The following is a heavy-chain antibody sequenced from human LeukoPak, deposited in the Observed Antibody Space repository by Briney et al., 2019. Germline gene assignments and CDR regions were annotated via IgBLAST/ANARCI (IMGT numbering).Heavy chain of an antibody. CDR2: IYYSGST. CDR3: ARHGRYFDWLQYYFDY. V-gene: IGHV4-59*08. J-gene: IGHJ4*02. D-gene: IGHD3-9*01. Sequence: SETLSLTCTVSGGSISSYYWSWIRQPPGKGLEWIGYIYYSGSTNYNPSLKSRVTISVDTSRNQFSLKLSSVTAADTAVYYCARHGRYFDWLQYYFDYWGQGTLVTVSS. CDR1: GGSISSYY.